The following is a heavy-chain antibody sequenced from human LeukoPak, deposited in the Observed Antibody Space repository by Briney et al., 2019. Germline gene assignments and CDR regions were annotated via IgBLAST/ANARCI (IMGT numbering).Heavy chain of an antibody. D-gene: IGHD6-13*01. CDR2: IDPSDSYT. J-gene: IGHJ4*02. CDR1: GYSFTSYW. V-gene: IGHV5-10-1*01. Sequence: GVSLRISCKGSGYSFTSYWISWVRQMPGKGLEWMGRIDPSDSYTNYSPSFQGHVTISADKSISTAYLQWSSLKASDTAMYYCATVYSSSWYEFDYWGQGTLVTVSS. CDR3: ATVYSSSWYEFDY.